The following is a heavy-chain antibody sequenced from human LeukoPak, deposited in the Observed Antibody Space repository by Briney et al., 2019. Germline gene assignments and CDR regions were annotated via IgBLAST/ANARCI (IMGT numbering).Heavy chain of an antibody. D-gene: IGHD3-10*01. CDR3: ARDFGSGSYYKQPLGY. CDR1: GGSISSSNW. V-gene: IGHV4-4*02. CDR2: IYHSGST. Sequence: PSGTLSLTCAVSGGSISSSNWWSWVRQPPGKGLEWIGEIYHSGSTNYNPSLKSRVTISVDKSKNQFSLKLSSVTAADTALYYCARDFGSGSYYKQPLGYWGQGTLVTISS. J-gene: IGHJ4*02.